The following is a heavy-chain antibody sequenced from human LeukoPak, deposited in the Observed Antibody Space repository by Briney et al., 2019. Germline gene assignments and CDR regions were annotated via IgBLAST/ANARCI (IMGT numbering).Heavy chain of an antibody. CDR3: ARLPSPRYYYDSSGYYFDY. D-gene: IGHD3-22*01. CDR1: GFTVSSNY. CDR2: IYSGGTT. J-gene: IGHJ4*02. Sequence: PGGSLRLSSAASGFTVSSNYMSWVRQAPGKGLEWVSIIYSGGTTYYADSVKGRFTISRDSSKNTLYLQMNSLRAEDTAVYYCARLPSPRYYYDSSGYYFDYWGQGTLVTVSS. V-gene: IGHV3-66*01.